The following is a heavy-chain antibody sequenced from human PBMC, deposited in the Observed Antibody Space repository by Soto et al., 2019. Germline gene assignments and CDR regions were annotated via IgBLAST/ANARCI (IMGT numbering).Heavy chain of an antibody. Sequence: PSQTLSLTCVISGDSVSSNSAAWNWIRQSPSRSLEWLGRTYYRSKWYNDYAVSVNSRITINPDTSKNQFSLQMNSVTPEDTAVYYCARAPGYDHYHCYGMDVWGQGTTVTVSS. V-gene: IGHV6-1*01. CDR2: TYYRSKWYN. D-gene: IGHD3-3*01. J-gene: IGHJ6*02. CDR3: ARAPGYDHYHCYGMDV. CDR1: GDSVSSNSAA.